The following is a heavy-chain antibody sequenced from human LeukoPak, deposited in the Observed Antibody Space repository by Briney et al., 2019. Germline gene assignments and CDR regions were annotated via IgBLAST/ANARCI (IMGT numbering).Heavy chain of an antibody. CDR1: GGSISSSSYY. D-gene: IGHD6-13*01. CDR2: IYYSGST. Sequence: SETLSLTCTASGGSISSSSYYWGWIRQPPGKGLEWIGSIYYSGSTYYNPSLKSRVTISVDTSKNQFSLKLSSVTAADTAVYYCARDSSSWYTDYWGQGTLVTVSS. V-gene: IGHV4-39*07. J-gene: IGHJ4*02. CDR3: ARDSSSWYTDY.